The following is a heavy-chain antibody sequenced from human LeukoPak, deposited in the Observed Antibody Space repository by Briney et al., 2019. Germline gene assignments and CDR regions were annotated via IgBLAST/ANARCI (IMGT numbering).Heavy chain of an antibody. CDR3: TGNYYGSGSYGWFDY. J-gene: IGHJ4*02. CDR1: GFTFSGSA. V-gene: IGHV3-73*01. CDR2: IRSTANGYAT. Sequence: PGGSLRLSCAASGFTFSGSALHWVRQASGKGLEWVGRIRSTANGYATAYAASVKGRFTISRDDSKNTAYLQMDSLKTEDTAVYYCTGNYYGSGSYGWFDYWGQGTLVTVSS. D-gene: IGHD3-10*01.